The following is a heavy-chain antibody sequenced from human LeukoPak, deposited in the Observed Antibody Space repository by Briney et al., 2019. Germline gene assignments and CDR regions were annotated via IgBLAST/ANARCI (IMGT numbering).Heavy chain of an antibody. CDR1: GGSISSYH. V-gene: IGHV4-4*07. CDR3: ARESGIYQAFDY. D-gene: IGHD1-26*01. CDR2: IYTPGST. Sequence: KSSETLSLTCTVSGGSISSYHWSWIRQPAGKGLEWIGHIYTPGSTKYNPSLKSRVTMSVDTSKNQFSLKLTSVTAADTAVYYCARESGIYQAFDYWGQGTLVTVSS. J-gene: IGHJ4*02.